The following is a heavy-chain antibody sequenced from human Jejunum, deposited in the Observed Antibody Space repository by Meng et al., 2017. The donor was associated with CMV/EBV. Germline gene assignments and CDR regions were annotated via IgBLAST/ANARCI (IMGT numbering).Heavy chain of an antibody. CDR1: ECSITSGWYY. V-gene: IGHV4-31*02. CDR2: IFYSGRT. Sequence: VSECSITSGWYYWTWIRHHPGKGLEGIGYIFYSGRTYYNPALKSRVTISVDTSKNQFSLKMNSVTAADTAIYYCAREKGYSGMDVWGQGTTVTVSS. CDR3: AREKGYSGMDV. J-gene: IGHJ6*02.